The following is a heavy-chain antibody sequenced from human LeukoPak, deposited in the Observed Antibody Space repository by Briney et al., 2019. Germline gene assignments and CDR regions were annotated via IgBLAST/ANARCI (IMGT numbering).Heavy chain of an antibody. CDR1: GGSISSYY. V-gene: IGHV4-59*01. J-gene: IGHJ6*02. CDR3: ARALIPITGTGYYGMDV. Sequence: PSETLSLTCTVSGGSISSYYWSWIRQPPGKGLVWIGYIYYSGSTNYNPSLKSRVTISVDTSKNQFSLKLSSVTAADTAVYYCARALIPITGTGYYGMDVWGQGTTVTVSS. D-gene: IGHD1-20*01. CDR2: IYYSGST.